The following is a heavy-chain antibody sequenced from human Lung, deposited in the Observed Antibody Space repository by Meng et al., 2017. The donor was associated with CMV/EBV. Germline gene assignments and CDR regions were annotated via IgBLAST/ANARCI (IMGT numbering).Heavy chain of an antibody. CDR2: ISPSGGTT. D-gene: IGHD3-3*01. V-gene: IGHV3-23*01. CDR1: GFTFSSYP. CDR3: AKAPSRFLKLLIQGRG. Sequence: GESLKISCEASGFTFSSYPMNWVRRAPGKGLEWVSTISPSGGTTYYADSVKGRLTVSRDNSKNTLYLEMTSLRAEDTAIYYCAKAPSRFLKLLIQGRGWGQGTLVTVSS. J-gene: IGHJ4*02.